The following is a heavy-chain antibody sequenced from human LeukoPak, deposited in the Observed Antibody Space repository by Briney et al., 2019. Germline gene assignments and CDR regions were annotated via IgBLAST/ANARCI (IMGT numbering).Heavy chain of an antibody. CDR1: GYTFTSYG. D-gene: IGHD3-3*01. Sequence: ASVKVSCKASGYTFTSYGISWVRQAPGQGLEWMGWISAYNGNTNYAQKLQGRVTMTTDTSTSTAYMELWSLRSDDTAVYYCASSPLRFLEWLLGSPFDYWGQGTLVTVSS. CDR2: ISAYNGNT. CDR3: ASSPLRFLEWLLGSPFDY. J-gene: IGHJ4*02. V-gene: IGHV1-18*01.